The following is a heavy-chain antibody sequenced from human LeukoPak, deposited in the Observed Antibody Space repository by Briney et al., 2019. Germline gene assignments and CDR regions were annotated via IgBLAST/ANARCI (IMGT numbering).Heavy chain of an antibody. CDR1: GFTVSSNY. CDR2: IYSGGST. J-gene: IGHJ4*02. V-gene: IGHV3-66*01. D-gene: IGHD4-17*01. CDR3: ARDRRARTTAYYFDY. Sequence: PGGSLRLSCAASGFTVSSNYMSWVRQAPGNRLEWVSVIYSGGSTYYADSVKGRFTISRDNSKNTLYLQMNSLRAEDTAVYYCARDRRARTTAYYFDYWGQGTLVTVSS.